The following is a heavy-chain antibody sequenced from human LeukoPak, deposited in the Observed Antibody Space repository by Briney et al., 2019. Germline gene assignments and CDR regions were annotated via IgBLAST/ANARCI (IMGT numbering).Heavy chain of an antibody. Sequence: GGSLKTSCKGSGYNFTNYWIDWVRQMPGKGLEWMGIVSPHNSDTRYNPSFQGQVTISVDKSISAAYLHLSSLKASDTAMYYCARRYNMNWHIDYWGQGTLVTVSS. CDR1: GYNFTNYW. CDR2: VSPHNSDT. V-gene: IGHV5-51*01. CDR3: ARRYNMNWHIDY. J-gene: IGHJ4*02. D-gene: IGHD1-1*01.